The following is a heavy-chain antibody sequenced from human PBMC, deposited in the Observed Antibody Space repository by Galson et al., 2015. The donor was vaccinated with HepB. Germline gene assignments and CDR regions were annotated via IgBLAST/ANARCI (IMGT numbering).Heavy chain of an antibody. D-gene: IGHD3-22*01. CDR2: ISWNSGSI. V-gene: IGHV3-9*01. J-gene: IGHJ1*01. CDR1: GFTFDDYA. Sequence: SLRLSCAASGFTFDDYAMNWVRQAPGKGLEWVSGISWNSGSIGYADSVKGRFTISRDNAKNSLYLQMNSLRAEDTALYYCAKGNYYDSSGYSYEAEYFQHWGQGSLVTVSS. CDR3: AKGNYYDSSGYSYEAEYFQH.